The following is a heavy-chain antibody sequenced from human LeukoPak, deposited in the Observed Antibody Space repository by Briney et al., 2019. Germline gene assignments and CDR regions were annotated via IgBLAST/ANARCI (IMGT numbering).Heavy chain of an antibody. D-gene: IGHD1-26*01. V-gene: IGHV4-59*01. CDR2: IYYSGST. J-gene: IGHJ4*02. Sequence: NPSETLSLTCTVSGGSISSYYWSWIRQPPGKGLEWIGYIYYSGSTNYNPSLKSRVTISVDTSKNQFSLKLSSVTAADTAVYYSASHYLGPLYYFDYWGQGTLVTVSS. CDR1: GGSISSYY. CDR3: ASHYLGPLYYFDY.